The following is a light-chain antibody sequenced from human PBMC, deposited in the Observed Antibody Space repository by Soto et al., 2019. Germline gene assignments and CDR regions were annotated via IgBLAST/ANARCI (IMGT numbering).Light chain of an antibody. CDR1: SSDVGGYNY. CDR3: CSYAGSYTLYV. Sequence: QSVLTQPRSVSGSPGQSVTISCTGTSSDVGGYNYVSWYQQHPGKAPKLMIYDVSKRPSGVPDRFSGSKSGNTASLTISGLQAEEDADYYCCSYAGSYTLYVFGTGTKVTVL. CDR2: DVS. V-gene: IGLV2-11*01. J-gene: IGLJ1*01.